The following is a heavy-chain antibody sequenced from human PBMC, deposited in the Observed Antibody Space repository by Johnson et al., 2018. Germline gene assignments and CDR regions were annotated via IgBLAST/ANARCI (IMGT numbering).Heavy chain of an antibody. V-gene: IGHV3-43*01. CDR3: VKDKNWGFYY. J-gene: IGHJ4*02. CDR1: GFTFDDNT. D-gene: IGHD7-27*01. CDR2: ISGGGRNT. Sequence: EVQLVETGGAVVQPGGSLRLSCAASGFTFDDNTMHWVRQPPGKGLEWVSLISGGGRNTYYGDSVKGRFTNSRENRRNSMYLQMSSVRTEDTPLYHCVKDKNWGFYYWGKGTLVTVSS.